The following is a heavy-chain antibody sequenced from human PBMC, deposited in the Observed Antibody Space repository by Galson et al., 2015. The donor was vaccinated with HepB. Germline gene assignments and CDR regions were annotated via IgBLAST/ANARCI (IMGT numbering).Heavy chain of an antibody. D-gene: IGHD2-8*01. V-gene: IGHV7-4-1*02. CDR1: RFTFTNYA. CDR2: INTNTGNP. Sequence: SVKVSCKASRFTFTNYAMNWVRQAPGQGLEWMGWINTNTGNPTYAQGFTGRFVFSVDTYVRTAYLQISSLKAEDTAVYYCAKHNGAFDVWGQGTLVTVSS. J-gene: IGHJ4*02. CDR3: AKHNGAFDV.